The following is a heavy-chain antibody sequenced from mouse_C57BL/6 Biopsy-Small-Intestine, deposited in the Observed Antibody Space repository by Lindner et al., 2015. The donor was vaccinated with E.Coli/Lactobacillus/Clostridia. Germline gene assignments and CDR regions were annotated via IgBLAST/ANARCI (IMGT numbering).Heavy chain of an antibody. Sequence: VQLQESGGDLVKPGGSLKLSCEASGFTFSTYAMSWARQTPEKRLEWVAAINSNGGSTYYPDTVKDRFTISRDNAKNTLYLQMSSLRSEDTALYYCARHDGDYPLAYWGQGTLVTVSA. CDR2: INSNGGST. J-gene: IGHJ3*01. D-gene: IGHD2-13*01. CDR3: ARHDGDYPLAY. V-gene: IGHV5-6-2*01. CDR1: GFTFSTYA.